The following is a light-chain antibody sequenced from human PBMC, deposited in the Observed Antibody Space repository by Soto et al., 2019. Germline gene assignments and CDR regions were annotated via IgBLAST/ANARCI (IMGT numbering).Light chain of an antibody. V-gene: IGLV2-14*03. CDR3: SSYTTSNTRQIV. Sequence: QSVLTQPASVSGSPGQSITISCTGTSSDVVGYNYVSWYQHHPGKAPKLIIYDVTNRPSGVSNPFSGSKSGNTASLTISGLQPEEEADYYCSSYTTSNTRQIVFGTGTKVTVL. CDR1: SSDVVGYNY. J-gene: IGLJ1*01. CDR2: DVT.